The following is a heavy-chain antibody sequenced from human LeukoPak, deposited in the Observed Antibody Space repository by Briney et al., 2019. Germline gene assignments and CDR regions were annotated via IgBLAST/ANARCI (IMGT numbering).Heavy chain of an antibody. CDR2: INAGNGNT. CDR3: ARDSAIWRYDILTGYPNY. V-gene: IGHV1-3*01. J-gene: IGHJ4*02. CDR1: GYTFTSYA. D-gene: IGHD3-9*01. Sequence: ASVKVSCKASGYTFTSYAMHWVRQAPGQRLEWMGWINAGNGNTKYSQKFQGRVTITRDTSASTAYMELSSLRSEDTAVYYCARDSAIWRYDILTGYPNYWGQGTLVTVSS.